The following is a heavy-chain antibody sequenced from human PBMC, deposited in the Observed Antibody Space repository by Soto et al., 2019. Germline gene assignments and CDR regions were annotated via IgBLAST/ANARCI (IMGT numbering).Heavy chain of an antibody. CDR1: GFTFSSYA. D-gene: IGHD3-10*01. CDR3: AKASYYGSGSYYNDYYFRVQGYGYFDY. Sequence: GGSLRLSCAASGFTFSSYAMSWVRQAPGKGLEWVSAISGSGGSTYYADSVKGRFTISRDNSKNTLYLQMNSLRAEDTAVYYCAKASYYGSGSYYNDYYFRVQGYGYFDYWGQGTLVTVSS. CDR2: ISGSGGST. J-gene: IGHJ4*02. V-gene: IGHV3-23*01.